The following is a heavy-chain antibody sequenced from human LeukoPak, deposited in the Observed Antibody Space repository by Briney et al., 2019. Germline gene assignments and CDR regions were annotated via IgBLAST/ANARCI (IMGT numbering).Heavy chain of an antibody. J-gene: IGHJ4*02. V-gene: IGHV3-53*01. D-gene: IGHD3-22*01. CDR1: GLTVSSDY. Sequence: GGSLRLSCATSGLTVSSDYMSWVRQAPGKGLEWVSLIYSGGNTHYADSVKGRFTISRDNSKNTLYLQMNSLRAEDTAVYYCARGAIDAWGQGTLVTVSS. CDR3: ARGAIDA. CDR2: IYSGGNT.